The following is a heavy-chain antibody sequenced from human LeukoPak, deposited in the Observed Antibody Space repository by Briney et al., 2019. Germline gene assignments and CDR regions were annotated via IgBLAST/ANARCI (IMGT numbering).Heavy chain of an antibody. Sequence: GVLRLSCSASGFTFSAYAMHWVRQAPGKGLEYVSAISPNGGSTYYADSVKGRFTISRDNSKNTPYLQMSSLRVGDTAVYYCVPKGNEGYWGQGTLVTVSS. CDR1: GFTFSAYA. CDR3: VPKGNEGY. V-gene: IGHV3-64D*06. D-gene: IGHD1-1*01. CDR2: ISPNGGST. J-gene: IGHJ4*02.